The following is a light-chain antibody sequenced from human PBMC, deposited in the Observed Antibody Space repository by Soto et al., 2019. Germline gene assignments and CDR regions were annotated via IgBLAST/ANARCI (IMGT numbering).Light chain of an antibody. Sequence: DIQMTQSPSSLSASVGDRVTITCRASQITFTYLTWYRQKPGKAPQLLIYAASSLQGGVPPRFSGSGSGTDFTLTIHSLQAEDSATYYCQQSYTTPWTFGQGTQVEVK. CDR2: AAS. J-gene: IGKJ1*01. CDR3: QQSYTTPWT. V-gene: IGKV1-39*01. CDR1: QITFTY.